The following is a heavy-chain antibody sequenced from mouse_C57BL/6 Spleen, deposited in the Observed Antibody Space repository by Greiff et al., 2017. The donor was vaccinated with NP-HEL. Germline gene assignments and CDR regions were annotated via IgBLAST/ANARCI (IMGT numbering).Heavy chain of an antibody. CDR2: IYPGDGDT. CDR1: GYAFSSYW. V-gene: IGHV1-80*01. CDR3: ARGRSTDYFDY. D-gene: IGHD1-1*01. J-gene: IGHJ2*01. Sequence: QVQLQQSGAELVKPGASVKISCKASGYAFSSYWMNWVKQRPGKGLEWIGQIYPGDGDTNYNGKFKGKATLTADKSSSTAYMQLSSLTSEDSAVYFCARGRSTDYFDYWGQGTTLTVSS.